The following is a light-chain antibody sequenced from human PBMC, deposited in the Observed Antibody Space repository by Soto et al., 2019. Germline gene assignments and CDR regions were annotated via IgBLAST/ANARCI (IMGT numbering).Light chain of an antibody. V-gene: IGKV1-5*03. Sequence: DIPMTQSPSTLSASVVDRVTITCRASQSISSWLAWYQQKPGKAPKLLIYKASSLESGVPSRFRGSGSVTEFTLTISSLQSYEFATYYCQPYNSLWTFGQGTKVEI. J-gene: IGKJ1*01. CDR2: KAS. CDR3: QPYNSLWT. CDR1: QSISSW.